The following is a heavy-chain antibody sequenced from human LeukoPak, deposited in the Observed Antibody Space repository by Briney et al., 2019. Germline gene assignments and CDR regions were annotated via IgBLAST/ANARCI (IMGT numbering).Heavy chain of an antibody. J-gene: IGHJ6*02. CDR1: GFTFSSYW. Sequence: PGGSLRLSCAASGFTFSSYWMSWVRQAPGKGLEWVANIKQDGSEKYYVDSVKGRFTISRDNAKNSLYLQMNSLRAEDTAVYYCARDRRYTVGADYYYYYYGMDVWGQGTTVTVSS. D-gene: IGHD1-26*01. CDR3: ARDRRYTVGADYYYYYYGMDV. V-gene: IGHV3-7*01. CDR2: IKQDGSEK.